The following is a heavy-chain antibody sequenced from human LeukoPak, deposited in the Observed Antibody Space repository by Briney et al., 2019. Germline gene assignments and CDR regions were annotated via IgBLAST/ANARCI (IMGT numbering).Heavy chain of an antibody. J-gene: IGHJ4*02. D-gene: IGHD3-22*01. V-gene: IGHV1-69*13. CDR2: IIPIFGTA. CDR1: GGTFSSYA. Sequence: SMKVSCKASGGTFSSYAISWVRQAPGQGLEWMGGIIPIFGTANYAQKFQGRVTITADESTSTAYMELSSLRSEDTAVYYCARASNYYDRKFDYWGQGTLVTVSS. CDR3: ARASNYYDRKFDY.